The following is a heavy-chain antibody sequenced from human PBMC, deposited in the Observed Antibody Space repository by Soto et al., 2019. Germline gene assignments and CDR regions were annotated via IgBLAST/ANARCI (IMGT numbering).Heavy chain of an antibody. CDR1: GGSISSSSYY. Sequence: PSETLSLTCTVSGGSISSSSYYWGWIRQPPGKGLEWIGSIYYSGSTYYNPSLKSRVTISVDTSKNQFSLKLSSVTAADTAVYYCASRGTGYHPGYYYYGMDVWGQGTTVTVSS. CDR2: IYYSGST. V-gene: IGHV4-39*01. CDR3: ASRGTGYHPGYYYYGMDV. J-gene: IGHJ6*02. D-gene: IGHD3-9*01.